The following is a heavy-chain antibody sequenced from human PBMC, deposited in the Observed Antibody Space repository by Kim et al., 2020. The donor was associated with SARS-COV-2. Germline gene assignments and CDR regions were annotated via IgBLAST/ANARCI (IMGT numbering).Heavy chain of an antibody. D-gene: IGHD4-17*01. CDR1: GGTFSSYA. V-gene: IGHV1-69*13. Sequence: SVKVSCKASGGTFSSYAISWVRQAPGQGLEWMGGIIPIFGTANYAQKSQGRVTITADESTSTAYMELSSLRSEDTAVYYWSRGDYGGNSESVGDAFDIWGQGTMVTVSS. CDR2: IIPIFGTA. J-gene: IGHJ3*02. CDR3: SRGDYGGNSESVGDAFDI.